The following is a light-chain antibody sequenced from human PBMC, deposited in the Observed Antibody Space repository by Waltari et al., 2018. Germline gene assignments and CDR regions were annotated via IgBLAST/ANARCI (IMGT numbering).Light chain of an antibody. V-gene: IGKV1-39*01. J-gene: IGKJ5*01. CDR3: QQSLITPSIT. CDR1: QSISNY. CDR2: AAS. Sequence: DIQMTQSPSSLSASVGDTVAITCRASQSISNYLNWYQQKPGQAPKLLIYAASSLQSGVSSRFSGSGSGTDFTLTISRLQPEDFATYYCQQSLITPSITFGQGTRLDIK.